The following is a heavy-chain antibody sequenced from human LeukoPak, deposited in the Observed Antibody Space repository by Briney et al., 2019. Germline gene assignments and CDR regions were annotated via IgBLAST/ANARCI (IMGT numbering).Heavy chain of an antibody. CDR2: VYYSGRT. CDR1: GGSINNYY. Sequence: SETLSLTCTVPGGSINNYYWSWIRQPPGQGLQWIGYVYYSGRTSYDPSLQSRVTISVDTSKREFSLKLSSVIAADTAVYYCARHGYDSNGLDWGQGTLVTVSS. CDR3: ARHGYDSNGLD. V-gene: IGHV4-59*08. D-gene: IGHD3-22*01. J-gene: IGHJ4*02.